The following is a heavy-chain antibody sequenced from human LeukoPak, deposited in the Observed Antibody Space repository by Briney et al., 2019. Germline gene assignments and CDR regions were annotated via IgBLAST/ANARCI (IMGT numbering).Heavy chain of an antibody. V-gene: IGHV1-18*01. J-gene: IGHJ5*02. CDR1: GYTFTNYG. CDR3: AKDGEYQLLSLNNYGDRNWFDP. CDR2: MSAYNGNT. D-gene: IGHD2-2*01. Sequence: ALVKVSCKASGYTFTNYGFSWVRQAPGHGLQCVRWMSAYNGNTNYAQKLQDRATLTMDRSASTAYMELRSLRSDDTAVYYCAKDGEYQLLSLNNYGDRNWFDPWGQGTLVTVSS.